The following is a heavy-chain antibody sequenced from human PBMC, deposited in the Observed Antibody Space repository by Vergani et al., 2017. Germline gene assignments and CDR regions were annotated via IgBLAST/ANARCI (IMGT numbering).Heavy chain of an antibody. Sequence: QVQLQESCPGLVKPSETLSLTRGVSGYSISRDYYWGWIRQPPGKALEWIVSNNHSGATYYNPSLKRRVTISVDTSKHQFSLKRTSVTAADTAVYDWAGKAGITMVGGVEVRYWSDPWSQGTLLTLYS. J-gene: IGHJ5*02. CDR3: AGKAGITMVGGVEVRYWSDP. D-gene: IGHD3-10*01. V-gene: IGHV4-38-2*01. CDR2: NNHSGAT. CDR1: GYSISRDYY.